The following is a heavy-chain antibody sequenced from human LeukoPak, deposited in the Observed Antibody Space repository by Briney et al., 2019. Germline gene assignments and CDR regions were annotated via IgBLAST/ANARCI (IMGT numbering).Heavy chain of an antibody. CDR3: ARQRFLPSGYLTDNWFDP. V-gene: IGHV4-39*01. CDR1: GGSISSSSYY. CDR2: IYYSGST. J-gene: IGHJ5*02. D-gene: IGHD3-22*01. Sequence: PETLSLTCTVSGGSISSSSYYWGWIRQPPGKGLEWIGSIYYSGSTYYNPSLKSRVTISVDTSKNQFSLKLSSVTAADTAVYYCARQRFLPSGYLTDNWFDPWGQGTLVTVSS.